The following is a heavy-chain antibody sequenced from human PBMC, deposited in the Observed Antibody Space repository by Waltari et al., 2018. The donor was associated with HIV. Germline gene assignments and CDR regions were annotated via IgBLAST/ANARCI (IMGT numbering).Heavy chain of an antibody. Sequence: GSLRLSCAASGFTFNMYSMNWVRQAPGKGLEWVSYISSSSSTIYYADSVKGRFTVSRDNAKNSLYLQMNSLRAEDTAVYYCARAFFYNSWFDPWGQGTLVTVSS. J-gene: IGHJ5*02. D-gene: IGHD4-4*01. CDR1: GFTFNMYS. CDR2: ISSSSSTI. CDR3: ARAFFYNSWFDP. V-gene: IGHV3-48*01.